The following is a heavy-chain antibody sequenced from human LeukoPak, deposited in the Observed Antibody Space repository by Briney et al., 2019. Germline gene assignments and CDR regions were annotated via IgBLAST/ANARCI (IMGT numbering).Heavy chain of an antibody. V-gene: IGHV1-2*02. CDR3: AREWYSGNPRRDYYYGMDV. CDR2: INPNSGGT. D-gene: IGHD1-26*01. Sequence: ASVKDSCKASGYTFTGYYMHWVRQAPGQGLEWMGWINPNSGGTNYAQKFQGRVTMTRDTSISTAYMELSRLRSDDTAVYYCAREWYSGNPRRDYYYGMDVWGQGTTVTVSS. J-gene: IGHJ6*02. CDR1: GYTFTGYY.